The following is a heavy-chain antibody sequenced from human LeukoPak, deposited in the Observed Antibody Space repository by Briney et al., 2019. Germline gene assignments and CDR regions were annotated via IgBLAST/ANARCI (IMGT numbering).Heavy chain of an antibody. J-gene: IGHJ4*02. Sequence: PSETLSLTCTVSGGSISSYYWSWIRQPAGKGLEWIGRIYTSGSTNYNPSLKSRVTTLVDTSKNQFSLKLSSVTAADTAVYYCARWIWPDSIGYFDYWGQGTLVTVSS. V-gene: IGHV4-4*07. CDR1: GGSISSYY. CDR2: IYTSGST. D-gene: IGHD3-22*01. CDR3: ARWIWPDSIGYFDY.